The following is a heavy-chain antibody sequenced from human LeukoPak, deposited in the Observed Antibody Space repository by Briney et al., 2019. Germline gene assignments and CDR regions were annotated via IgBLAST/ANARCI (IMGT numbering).Heavy chain of an antibody. J-gene: IGHJ3*02. D-gene: IGHD2-2*01. Sequence: ASVKVSCKASGGTFSSYAISWVRQAPGQGLEWMGRIIPILGIANYAQKFQGRVTITADKSTSTAYMELSSLRSEDTAVYYCARGCSRTSCHGAFDIWGQGTMVTVSS. CDR1: GGTFSSYA. CDR3: ARGCSRTSCHGAFDI. CDR2: IIPILGIA. V-gene: IGHV1-69*04.